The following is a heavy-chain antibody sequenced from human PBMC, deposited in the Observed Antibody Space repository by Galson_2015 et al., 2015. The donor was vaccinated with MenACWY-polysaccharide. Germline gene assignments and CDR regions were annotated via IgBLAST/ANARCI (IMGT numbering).Heavy chain of an antibody. CDR2: MNPNSGNT. Sequence: SVKVSCKASGYTFTSYDINWVRQATGQGLEWMGWMNPNSGNTGYAQKFQGRVTMTRNTSISTAYMELSSLRSEDTAVYYCARGRGRDCSNGVCSPYNWFDPWGQGTLVTVSS. D-gene: IGHD2-8*01. V-gene: IGHV1-8*01. J-gene: IGHJ5*02. CDR1: GYTFTSYD. CDR3: ARGRGRDCSNGVCSPYNWFDP.